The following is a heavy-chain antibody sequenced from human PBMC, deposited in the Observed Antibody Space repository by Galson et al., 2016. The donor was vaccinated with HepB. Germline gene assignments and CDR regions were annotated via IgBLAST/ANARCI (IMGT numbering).Heavy chain of an antibody. Sequence: ETLSLTCGVSGGSISSSTNAWAWIRQPPGKGLEWIATIYDIGSPYYNTSLKSRVTISVDTSKRQCSLKLTSVIAADTAMYFCARSNGRKFNRRAFDIWGQGTMVTVSS. J-gene: IGHJ3*02. D-gene: IGHD2-8*01. CDR2: IYDIGSP. CDR1: GGSISSSTNA. V-gene: IGHV4-39*01. CDR3: ARSNGRKFNRRAFDI.